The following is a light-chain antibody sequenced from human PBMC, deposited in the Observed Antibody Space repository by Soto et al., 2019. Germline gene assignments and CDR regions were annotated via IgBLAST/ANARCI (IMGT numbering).Light chain of an antibody. CDR3: QQYYSLPYT. CDR1: QSLLYSSNSKNY. CDR2: WAS. J-gene: IGKJ2*01. Sequence: DIVMTQSPVSLAVSLGERATFSCKSSQSLLYSSNSKNYLAWYQRRPGQPPKLLIYWASTRESGVPDRFSGSGSGTDFTLTISILQAEDVAVYYCQQYYSLPYTFGQGTKLEIK. V-gene: IGKV4-1*01.